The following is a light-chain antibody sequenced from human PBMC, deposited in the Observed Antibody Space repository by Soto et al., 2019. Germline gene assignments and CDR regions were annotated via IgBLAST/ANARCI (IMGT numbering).Light chain of an antibody. CDR2: DVN. Sequence: QSVLTQPRSVSGSPGQSVTISCTGTTNYVSWYQQHPGKAPKLMIYDVNKRLSGVPDRFSGSKSGNTASLTISGLQAEDEADYYCCSFAGSYTSYFFGPVTKATVL. J-gene: IGLJ1*01. CDR1: TNY. CDR3: CSFAGSYTSYF. V-gene: IGLV2-11*01.